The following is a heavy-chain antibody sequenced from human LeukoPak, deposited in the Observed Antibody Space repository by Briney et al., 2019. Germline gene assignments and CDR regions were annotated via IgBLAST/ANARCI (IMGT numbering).Heavy chain of an antibody. Sequence: GGSLRLSCTASGFTFGDYGLSWVRQAPGKGLEWVGFIRSKAYGGTTEYAASVKGRFTISRDDSKSIAYLQMDSLKIEDTAVYYCTGSFGELTFFDYWGQGTLVTVSS. V-gene: IGHV3-49*04. J-gene: IGHJ4*02. CDR2: IRSKAYGGTT. CDR1: GFTFGDYG. D-gene: IGHD3-10*01. CDR3: TGSFGELTFFDY.